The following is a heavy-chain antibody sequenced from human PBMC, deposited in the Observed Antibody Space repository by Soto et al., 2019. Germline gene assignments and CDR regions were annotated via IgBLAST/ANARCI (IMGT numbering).Heavy chain of an antibody. CDR1: GLSLSASGVA. Sequence: SGPTLVNPTQTLTLTCTFSGLSLSASGVAVGWIRQPPGEALEWLALIYWDDDKRYSPSLKNRLTITKDTSKNQVVLTMTNMDPVDTATYYCAHRLARGATGLYFQHWGQGTPVTVSS. D-gene: IGHD3-9*01. J-gene: IGHJ1*01. CDR3: AHRLARGATGLYFQH. CDR2: IYWDDDK. V-gene: IGHV2-5*02.